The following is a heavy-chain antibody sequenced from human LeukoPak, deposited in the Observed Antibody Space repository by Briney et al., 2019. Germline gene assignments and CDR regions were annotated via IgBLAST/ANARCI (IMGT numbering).Heavy chain of an antibody. CDR1: GYTFTSYD. D-gene: IGHD5-18*01. CDR3: ARPGGYSYGSNGGESDY. V-gene: IGHV1-8*01. J-gene: IGHJ4*02. CDR2: MNPNSGNT. Sequence: ASVKVSCKASGYTFTSYDINWVRQATGQGLEWMGWMNPNSGNTGYAQKFQGRVTMTRNTSISTAYLQWSSLKASDTAMYYCARPGGYSYGSNGGESDYWGQGTLVTVSS.